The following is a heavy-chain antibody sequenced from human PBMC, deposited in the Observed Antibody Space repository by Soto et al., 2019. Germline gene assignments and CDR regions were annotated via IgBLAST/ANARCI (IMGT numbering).Heavy chain of an antibody. V-gene: IGHV3-23*01. D-gene: IGHD3-10*01. J-gene: IGHJ4*02. CDR2: IGTSGSTT. CDR1: GFTFSSYA. Sequence: GGYLRLSCAASGFTFSSYAMSWVRQVPGKGLECVSTIGTSGSTTYYTDSVKGRFTISRDNSKNTLYLQMNSLRDEDTAVYFCAKRSGSGSYWPFDYWGQGTLVTVSS. CDR3: AKRSGSGSYWPFDY.